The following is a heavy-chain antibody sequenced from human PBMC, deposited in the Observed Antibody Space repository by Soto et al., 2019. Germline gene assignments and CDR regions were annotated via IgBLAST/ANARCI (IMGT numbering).Heavy chain of an antibody. CDR2: IYYSGST. J-gene: IGHJ2*01. D-gene: IGHD3-3*01. CDR3: ARVGLPASEFDL. CDR1: DGTISSGDYY. V-gene: IGHV4-30-4*01. Sequence: PSETLSLTCTVSDGTISSGDYYWSLIRQPPGKGLEWIGYIYYSGSTYYNPSLKSRVTISVDTSKNQFSLKLSSVTAADTAVYYCARVGLPASEFDLWGRGTLVNVSS.